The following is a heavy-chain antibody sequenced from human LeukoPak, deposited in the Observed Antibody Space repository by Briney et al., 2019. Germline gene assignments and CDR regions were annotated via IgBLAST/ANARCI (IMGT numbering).Heavy chain of an antibody. CDR1: GGSISSSSYY. J-gene: IGHJ4*02. CDR2: IYYSGST. D-gene: IGHD1-26*01. Sequence: PSETLSLTCTVSGGSISSSSYYWGWIRQPPGKGLEWIGSIYYSGSTYYNPSLKSRVTISVDTSKNQFSLKLSSVTAADTAVYYCASLGYQWELLRYWGQGTLVTVSS. CDR3: ASLGYQWELLRY. V-gene: IGHV4-39*01.